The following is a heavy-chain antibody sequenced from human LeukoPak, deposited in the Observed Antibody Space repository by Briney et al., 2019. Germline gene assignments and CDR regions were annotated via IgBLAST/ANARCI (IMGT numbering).Heavy chain of an antibody. D-gene: IGHD3-22*01. CDR2: ISGSGGST. CDR3: TKRLDSSGYYCAPDY. CDR1: GFTFSSYA. V-gene: IGHV3-23*01. Sequence: GGSLRLSCAASGFTFSSYAMSWVRQAPGKGLEWVSAISGSGGSTYYADSVKGRFTISRDNSKNTLYLQMNSLRAEDTAVYYCTKRLDSSGYYCAPDYWGQGTLVTVSS. J-gene: IGHJ4*02.